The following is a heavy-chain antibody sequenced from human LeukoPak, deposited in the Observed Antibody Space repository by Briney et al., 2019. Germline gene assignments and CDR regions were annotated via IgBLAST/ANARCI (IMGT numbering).Heavy chain of an antibody. D-gene: IGHD3-22*01. Sequence: GESLKISCKGSGYCFANYCIAWVRQMRGRGVEWLGIIYPGDSYNKYSPSLQAHFPISADKPSNPPYLKWSSRTASNTASYYCARITHYYDSSGDCESYNWFDPWGQGNLVTVSS. J-gene: IGHJ5*02. CDR1: GYCFANYC. V-gene: IGHV5-51*04. CDR3: ARITHYYDSSGDCESYNWFDP. CDR2: IYPGDSYN.